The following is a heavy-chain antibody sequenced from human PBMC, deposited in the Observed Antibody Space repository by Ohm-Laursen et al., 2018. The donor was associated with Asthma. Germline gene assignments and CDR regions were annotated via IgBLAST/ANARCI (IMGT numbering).Heavy chain of an antibody. CDR1: GGTFSSYA. J-gene: IGHJ6*02. CDR2: IIPIFGTA. V-gene: IGHV1-69*13. Sequence: GASVKVSCKASGGTFSSYAISWVRQAPGQGLEWMGGIIPIFGTANYAQKFQGRVTITADESTSTAYMELSSLRSEDTAVYYCASRNSHYCSSTSCYAGDYYCYGMDVWGQGTTVTVSS. CDR3: ASRNSHYCSSTSCYAGDYYCYGMDV. D-gene: IGHD2-2*01.